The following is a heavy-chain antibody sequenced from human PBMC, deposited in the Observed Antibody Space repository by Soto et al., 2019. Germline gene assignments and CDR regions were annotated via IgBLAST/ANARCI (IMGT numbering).Heavy chain of an antibody. J-gene: IGHJ5*02. CDR2: TYYRSKWYN. D-gene: IGHD6-13*01. V-gene: IGHV6-1*01. Sequence: SPTLSLTCAISGDRVSINIAAWNWIRPSPSRGLEWLGRTYYRSKWYNDYAVSVKSRITINPDTSKNQFSLQLNSVTPEDTAVYYCARGCIAAAGTCWFDPWGQGTLVTVSS. CDR1: GDRVSINIAA. CDR3: ARGCIAAAGTCWFDP.